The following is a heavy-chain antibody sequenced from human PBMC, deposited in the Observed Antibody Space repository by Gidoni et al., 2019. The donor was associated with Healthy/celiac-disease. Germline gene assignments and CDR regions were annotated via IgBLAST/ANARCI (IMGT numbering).Heavy chain of an antibody. CDR3: AMLEWPLGGMDV. D-gene: IGHD3-3*01. Sequence: EVQLLESGGGLVQPGGSLRLSCAASGFTFSSYAMSWVRQAPGKGLEWVSAISGSGGSTYYADSVKGRFTISRDNSKNTLYLQMNSLRAEDTAVYYCAMLEWPLGGMDVWGQGTTVTVSS. J-gene: IGHJ6*02. CDR1: GFTFSSYA. V-gene: IGHV3-23*01. CDR2: ISGSGGST.